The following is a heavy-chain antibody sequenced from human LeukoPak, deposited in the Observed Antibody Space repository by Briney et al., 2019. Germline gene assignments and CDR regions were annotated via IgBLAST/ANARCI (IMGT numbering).Heavy chain of an antibody. CDR3: AKVHDILTGYYHFDY. D-gene: IGHD3-9*01. CDR2: ISGGGGST. V-gene: IGHV3-23*01. CDR1: GFTFSSYA. J-gene: IGHJ4*02. Sequence: GGSLRLSCAASGFTFSSYAMSWVRQAPGKGLEWVSGISGGGGSTFYADSVKGRFTISRDNSKNTLYLQMNSLRAEDTAVYYCAKVHDILTGYYHFDYWGQGTLVTVSS.